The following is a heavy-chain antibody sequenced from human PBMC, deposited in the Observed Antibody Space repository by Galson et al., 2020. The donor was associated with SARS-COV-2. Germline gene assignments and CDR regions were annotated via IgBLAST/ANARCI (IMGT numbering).Heavy chain of an antibody. Sequence: SETLSLPCTVSGGSISTYYWSWIRQPPGKGLQWIGYTYYSGSTNYNPSLKSRVTISVDTSKNQISLKVTSVTAADTAVYYCARAAPPDWGSFYFDYWGQGTLVTVSS. V-gene: IGHV4-59*01. CDR3: ARAAPPDWGSFYFDY. CDR1: GGSISTYY. J-gene: IGHJ4*02. CDR2: TYYSGST. D-gene: IGHD7-27*01.